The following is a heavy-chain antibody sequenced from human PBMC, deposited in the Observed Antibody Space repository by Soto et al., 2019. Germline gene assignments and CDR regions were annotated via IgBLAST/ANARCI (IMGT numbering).Heavy chain of an antibody. Sequence: GSLRLSCAASGFTFSSYAMSWVRQAPGKGLEWVSAISGSGGSTYYADSVKGRFTISRDNSKNTLYLQMNSLGAEDTAVYYCARYAYSSGWHYFDYWGQGTLVTVSS. CDR2: ISGSGGST. D-gene: IGHD6-19*01. J-gene: IGHJ4*02. CDR3: ARYAYSSGWHYFDY. V-gene: IGHV3-23*01. CDR1: GFTFSSYA.